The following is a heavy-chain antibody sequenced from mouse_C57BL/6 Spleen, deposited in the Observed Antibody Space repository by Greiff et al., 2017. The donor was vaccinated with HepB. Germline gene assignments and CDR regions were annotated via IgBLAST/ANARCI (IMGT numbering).Heavy chain of an antibody. CDR1: GSTFPSYG. Sequence: VQLQQPGPDLVRPGASVKLSCKASGSTFPSYGMHWVKQRLGQGLEWIGNINPSIGGTNYNEKFKRRATLTVDKSSSTSYMQLSSLTSEDSAVYYCARVPLYGSYAMDYWGQGTSVTVSS. CDR2: INPSIGGT. J-gene: IGHJ4*01. V-gene: IGHV1-53*01. D-gene: IGHD2-2*01. CDR3: ARVPLYGSYAMDY.